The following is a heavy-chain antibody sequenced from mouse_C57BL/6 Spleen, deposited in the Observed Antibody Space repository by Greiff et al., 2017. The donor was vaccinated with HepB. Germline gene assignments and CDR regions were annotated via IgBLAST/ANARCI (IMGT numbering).Heavy chain of an antibody. Sequence: DVKLVESEGGLVQPGSSMKLSCTASGFTFSDYYMAWVRQVPEKGLEWVANINYDGSSTYYLDSLKSRFIISRDNAENMLYLQMSSLKSEDTATYYCARDDYDYGDAMDYWGQGTSVTVSS. CDR2: INYDGSST. J-gene: IGHJ4*01. D-gene: IGHD2-4*01. CDR3: ARDDYDYGDAMDY. CDR1: GFTFSDYY. V-gene: IGHV5-16*01.